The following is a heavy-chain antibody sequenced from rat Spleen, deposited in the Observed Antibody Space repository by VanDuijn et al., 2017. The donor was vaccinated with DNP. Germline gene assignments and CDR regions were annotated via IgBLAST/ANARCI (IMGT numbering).Heavy chain of an antibody. CDR3: AKIAAGAMDA. V-gene: IGHV5-25*01. CDR2: ISPSGGST. CDR1: GFTFSDYY. Sequence: EVQLVESGGGLVQPGRSLRLSCAASGFTFSDYYMAWVRQAPTKGLEWVASISPSGGSTYYRDSVKGRFTVSRDDATSTLYLQMNSLTSEDTAIYYCAKIAAGAMDAWGQGTSVTVSS. J-gene: IGHJ4*01. D-gene: IGHD1-2*01.